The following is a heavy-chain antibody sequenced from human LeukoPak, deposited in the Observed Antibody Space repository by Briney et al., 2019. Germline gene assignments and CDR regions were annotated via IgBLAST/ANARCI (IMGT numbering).Heavy chain of an antibody. D-gene: IGHD1-1*01. CDR2: INPNRGGT. V-gene: IGHV1-2*02. Sequence: ASVKVCCKASGYTLTAYYMPRVRQAPGPGLGCMGWINPNRGGTQYAQKFQGRVTMTRDTSISTAYMELSRLRSDDTAVYYCARVERYYYYYMDVWGKGTTVTVSS. CDR1: GYTLTAYY. CDR3: ARVERYYYYYMDV. J-gene: IGHJ6*03.